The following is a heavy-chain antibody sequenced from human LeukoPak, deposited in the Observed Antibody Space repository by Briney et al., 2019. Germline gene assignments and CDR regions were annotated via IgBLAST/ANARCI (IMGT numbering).Heavy chain of an antibody. CDR1: GFTVSSNY. J-gene: IGHJ4*02. Sequence: GGSLRLSCAASGFTVSSNYMSWVRQAPGKGLGWVSVIYSGGSTYYADSVKGRFTISRDSSKNTLYLQMNSLRAEDTAVYYCARELGDGYNPFDYWGQGTLVTVSS. CDR3: ARELGDGYNPFDY. D-gene: IGHD5-24*01. V-gene: IGHV3-53*01. CDR2: IYSGGST.